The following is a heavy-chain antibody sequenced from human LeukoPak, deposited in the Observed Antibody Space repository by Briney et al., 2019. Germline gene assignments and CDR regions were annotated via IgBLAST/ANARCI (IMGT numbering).Heavy chain of an antibody. J-gene: IGHJ5*02. CDR1: GYTFTSYD. D-gene: IGHD2-2*01. CDR2: MNPNSGNT. Sequence: ASVKVSCKASGYTFTSYDINWVRQATGQGLEWMGWMNPNSGNTGYAQKFQGRVTMTRNTSISTAYMELSSLRSEDTAVYYCARVGDCSSTSCYFLHSENWFDPWGQGTLVTVSS. V-gene: IGHV1-8*01. CDR3: ARVGDCSSTSCYFLHSENWFDP.